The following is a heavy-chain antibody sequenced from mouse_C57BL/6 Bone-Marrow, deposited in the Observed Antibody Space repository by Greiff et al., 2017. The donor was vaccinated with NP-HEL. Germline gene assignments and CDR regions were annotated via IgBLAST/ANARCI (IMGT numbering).Heavy chain of an antibody. V-gene: IGHV1-69*01. CDR3: ARTPYCYYGSSYDWYFDV. J-gene: IGHJ1*03. Sequence: QVQLQQPGAELVMPGASVKLSCKASGYTFTSYWMHWVKQRPGQGLEWIGEIDPSDSYTNYNQKFKGKSTLTVDKSSSTAYMQLSSLTSEDSAVYYCARTPYCYYGSSYDWYFDVWGTGTTVTVSS. CDR2: IDPSDSYT. CDR1: GYTFTSYW. D-gene: IGHD1-1*01.